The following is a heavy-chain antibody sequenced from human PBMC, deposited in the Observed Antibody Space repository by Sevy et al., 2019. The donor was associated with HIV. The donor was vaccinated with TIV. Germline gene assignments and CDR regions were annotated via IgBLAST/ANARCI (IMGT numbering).Heavy chain of an antibody. J-gene: IGHJ4*02. CDR1: GYTFTNYA. Sequence: ASVKVSCKTSGYTFTNYAISWVRQAPGQGLEWMGWISTYSGDTNYAQNLQGRVTMTTDSSTSTAYMDLRSLRSDDTALYYCVRDKRESSSGSGSYPLDYWGQGTLVTVSS. D-gene: IGHD3-10*01. CDR3: VRDKRESSSGSGSYPLDY. CDR2: ISTYSGDT. V-gene: IGHV1-18*01.